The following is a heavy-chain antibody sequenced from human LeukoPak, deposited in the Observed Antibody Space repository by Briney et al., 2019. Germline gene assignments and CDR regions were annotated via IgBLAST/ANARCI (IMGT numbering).Heavy chain of an antibody. CDR3: ARESGDQYFDY. CDR2: IYYSGST. Sequence: SETLSLTCTVSGGSVSSNTYYWSWIRQPPGKGLERIGYIYYSGSTNYNPSLKSRVTMSVDMSKNQFSLKLNSITAADTAVYYCARESGDQYFDYWGQGTLVTVSS. CDR1: GGSVSSNTYY. D-gene: IGHD4-17*01. V-gene: IGHV4-61*01. J-gene: IGHJ4*02.